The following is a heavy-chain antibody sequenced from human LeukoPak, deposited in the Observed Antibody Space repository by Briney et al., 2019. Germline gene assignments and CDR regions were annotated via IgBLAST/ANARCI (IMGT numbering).Heavy chain of an antibody. D-gene: IGHD6-19*01. V-gene: IGHV4-34*01. CDR1: GGSFSGYY. CDR3: AGAGTF. J-gene: IGHJ4*02. CDR2: INHSGST. Sequence: SETLSLTCAVYGGSFSGYYRSWIRQPPGKGLEWIGEINHSGSTNYNPSLKSRVTISVDKSKNQFSLRLSSVTAADTAVYYCAGAGTFWGQGTLVTVSS.